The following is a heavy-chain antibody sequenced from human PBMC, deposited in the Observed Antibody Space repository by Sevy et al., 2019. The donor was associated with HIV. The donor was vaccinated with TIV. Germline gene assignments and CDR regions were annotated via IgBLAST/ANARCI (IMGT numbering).Heavy chain of an antibody. CDR1: GFSFSHYA. D-gene: IGHD2-8*01. J-gene: IGHJ4*02. Sequence: GGSLRLSCAVSGFSFSHYAFHWVRQAPGKGLEWVSLISYDGTYKYYADSVKVRFTISRDNSKNTLYLQMNSLRGNDTAVYYCARVAVSYCTNDCYHRFDYWGPGALVTVSS. CDR3: ARVAVSYCTNDCYHRFDY. V-gene: IGHV3-30-3*01. CDR2: ISYDGTYK.